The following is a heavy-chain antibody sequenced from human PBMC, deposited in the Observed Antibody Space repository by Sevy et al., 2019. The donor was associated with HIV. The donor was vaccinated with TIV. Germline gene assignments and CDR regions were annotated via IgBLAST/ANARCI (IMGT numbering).Heavy chain of an antibody. D-gene: IGHD3-22*01. Sequence: ASVKVSCKAFGGTFSSYAISWVRQAPGQGLEWTGGIIPISATANYAQKFQGRVTITADESTSTAYMEMSGLRSEDTAVYYCASTDYYDSDGYYLYAFDIWGQGTVVTVSS. CDR2: IIPISATA. CDR1: GGTFSSYA. CDR3: ASTDYYDSDGYYLYAFDI. J-gene: IGHJ3*02. V-gene: IGHV1-69*13.